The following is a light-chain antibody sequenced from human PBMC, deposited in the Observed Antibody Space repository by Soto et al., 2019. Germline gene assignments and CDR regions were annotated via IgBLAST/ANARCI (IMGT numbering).Light chain of an antibody. V-gene: IGKV1-8*01. Sequence: AIRMTQSPSSFSASTGDRVTITCRASQGISSYLAWYQQKPGKAPKLLLYAASTLQRGVPSRFSGSGSGTEFTLTLSCLQSEDFATYYCQQYYSYPPEYTFGQGTKLEIK. CDR1: QGISSY. CDR2: AAS. J-gene: IGKJ2*01. CDR3: QQYYSYPPEYT.